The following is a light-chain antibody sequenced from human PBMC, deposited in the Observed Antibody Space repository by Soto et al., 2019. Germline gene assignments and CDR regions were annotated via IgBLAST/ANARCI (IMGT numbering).Light chain of an antibody. J-gene: IGKJ1*01. CDR3: QKYNSAPAT. Sequence: DIQMTQSPSSLSASVGDRVTITCRASQGIANYLAWYQLKPGQVPKVLIYAASTLHSGVPSRFSDSGSGTNFTLTISSLQPEDVATYYCQKYNSAPATFGQGTKVDIK. CDR1: QGIANY. V-gene: IGKV1-27*01. CDR2: AAS.